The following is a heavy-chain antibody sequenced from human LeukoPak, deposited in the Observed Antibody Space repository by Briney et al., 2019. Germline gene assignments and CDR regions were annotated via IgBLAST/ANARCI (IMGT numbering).Heavy chain of an antibody. J-gene: IGHJ4*02. CDR3: ARVQQQQVYYFDY. D-gene: IGHD6-13*01. Sequence: GGSLRLSCAASGFTFSSYSMNWVRQAPGKGLEWVSSISSSSSYTYYADSVKGRFTISRDNAKNSMYLQMNSLRAEDTAVYYCARVQQQQVYYFDYWGQGTLVTVSS. CDR2: ISSSSSYT. V-gene: IGHV3-21*01. CDR1: GFTFSSYS.